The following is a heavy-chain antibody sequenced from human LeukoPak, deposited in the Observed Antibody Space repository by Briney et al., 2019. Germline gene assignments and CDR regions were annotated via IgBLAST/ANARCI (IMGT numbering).Heavy chain of an antibody. CDR1: GFSFSSYG. Sequence: GGSLRLSCAASGFSFSSYGMSWVRQAPGKGLEWVSAISGSGGSTYYADSVKGRFTISRDNSKNTLYLQMNSLRAEDTAVYYCAKRATQGSYFDYWGQGTLVTVSS. CDR3: AKRATQGSYFDY. J-gene: IGHJ4*02. D-gene: IGHD3-10*01. V-gene: IGHV3-23*01. CDR2: ISGSGGST.